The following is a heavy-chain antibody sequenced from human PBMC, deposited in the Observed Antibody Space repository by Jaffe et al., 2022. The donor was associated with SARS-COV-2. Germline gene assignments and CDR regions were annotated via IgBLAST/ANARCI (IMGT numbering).Heavy chain of an antibody. D-gene: IGHD3-10*01. CDR2: INVGNGNT. V-gene: IGHV1-3*01. J-gene: IGHJ5*02. Sequence: QVQLVQSGAEVKKPGASVKVSCKASGYIFTSYAMHWVRQAPGQRLEWMGWINVGNGNTKYSQKFQGRVIISRDTSASTAYMELSSLRSEDTAVYYCARTQAQWFGEILWWFDPWGQGTLVTVSS. CDR3: ARTQAQWFGEILWWFDP. CDR1: GYIFTSYA.